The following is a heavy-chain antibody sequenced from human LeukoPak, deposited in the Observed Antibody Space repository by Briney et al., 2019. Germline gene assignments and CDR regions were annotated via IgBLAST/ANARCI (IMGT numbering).Heavy chain of an antibody. Sequence: GASVKVSCKASGYTFTSYGISWVRQAPGQGLEWMGWISAYNGSTNYAQKLQGRVTMTTDTSTSTAYMELRSLRSDDTAVYYCARVKSLRKTIFGVVTRNNWFDPWGQGTLVTVSS. CDR3: ARVKSLRKTIFGVVTRNNWFDP. J-gene: IGHJ5*02. V-gene: IGHV1-18*01. D-gene: IGHD3-3*01. CDR2: ISAYNGST. CDR1: GYTFTSYG.